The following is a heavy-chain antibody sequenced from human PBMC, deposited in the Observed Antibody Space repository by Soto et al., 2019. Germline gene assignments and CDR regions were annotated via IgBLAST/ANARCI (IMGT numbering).Heavy chain of an antibody. CDR1: GFTFSNAW. CDR3: TTRGYSYATHFDS. Sequence: GGSLRLSCAASGFTFSNAWMSWVRQAPGKGLEWVGRIKSKTDGGTTDYAAPVKGRFTISRDDSKNTLYLQMNRLKTEDTAVYYCTTRGYSYATHFDSWGQGTLVTVSS. CDR2: IKSKTDGGTT. D-gene: IGHD5-18*01. J-gene: IGHJ4*02. V-gene: IGHV3-15*01.